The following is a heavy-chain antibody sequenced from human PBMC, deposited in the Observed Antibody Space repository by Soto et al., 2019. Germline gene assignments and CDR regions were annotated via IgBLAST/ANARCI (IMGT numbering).Heavy chain of an antibody. V-gene: IGHV3-30*03. Sequence: QVQLVESGGGVVQPGRSLRLSCAASGFPFSSYGMHWVRQAPGKGLEWVAHISYDGSNNLYTDSVKGRFTISRDNSKNMLYLQMSSLRAEDTAVYYCAGGQYYFDYCGQGTRVSVSS. D-gene: IGHD2-15*01. CDR2: ISYDGSNN. J-gene: IGHJ4*02. CDR1: GFPFSSYG. CDR3: AGGQYYFDY.